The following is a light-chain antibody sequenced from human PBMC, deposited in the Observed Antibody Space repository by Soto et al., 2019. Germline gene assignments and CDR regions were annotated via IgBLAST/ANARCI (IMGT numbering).Light chain of an antibody. CDR1: QSISSNS. CDR2: GAS. J-gene: IGKJ5*01. V-gene: IGKV3-20*01. CDR3: QQYGSSPRIT. Sequence: EMVLTQSPGTLTLSPGERATLSCRASQSISSNSLAWYQQKPGQAPRLFIYGASSSATGIPDRFSGSGSGTHFTLTFSGLEPEDFALYYCQQYGSSPRITFGQGTRLEIK.